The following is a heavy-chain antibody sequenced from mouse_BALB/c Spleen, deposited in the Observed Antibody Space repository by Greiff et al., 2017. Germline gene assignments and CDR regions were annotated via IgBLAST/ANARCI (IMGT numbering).Heavy chain of an antibody. V-gene: IGHV5-6-3*01. CDR3: ARDLMITTVFAY. Sequence: EVMLVESGGGLVQPGGSLKLSCAASGFSFSSYGMSWVRQTPDKRLELVATINSNGGSTYYPDSVKGRFTISRDNAKNTLYLQMSSLKSEDTAMYYCARDLMITTVFAYWGQGTLVTVSA. CDR1: GFSFSSYG. J-gene: IGHJ3*01. D-gene: IGHD2-4*01. CDR2: INSNGGST.